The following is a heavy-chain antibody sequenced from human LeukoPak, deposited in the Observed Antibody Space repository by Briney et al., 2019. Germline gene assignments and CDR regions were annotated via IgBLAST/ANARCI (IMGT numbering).Heavy chain of an antibody. V-gene: IGHV4-39*01. J-gene: IGHJ4*02. D-gene: IGHD3-22*01. CDR1: GGSISSSSYY. CDR3: ARQRYDSSGYYDDY. Sequence: PSETLSLTCTVSGGSISSSSYYWGWIRQPPGKGLEWIGSIHYSGSTYYNPSLKSRVTISVGTSKNQFSLKLSSVTAADTAVYYCARQRYDSSGYYDDYWGQGTLVTVSS. CDR2: IHYSGST.